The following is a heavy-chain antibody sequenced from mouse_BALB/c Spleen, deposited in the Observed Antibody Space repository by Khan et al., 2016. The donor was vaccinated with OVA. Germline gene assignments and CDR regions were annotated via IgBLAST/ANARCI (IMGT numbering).Heavy chain of an antibody. V-gene: IGHV9-3-1*01. CDR3: ARVGYSGTMDY. CDR2: INTYTGEP. J-gene: IGHJ4*01. CDR1: GYTFTTYG. D-gene: IGHD2-14*01. Sequence: QVQLKQSGPELKKPGVTVKISCKASGYTFTTYGMNWVKQAPGKGLKWMGWINTYTGEPTYVDDFKGRFAFSLETSASTAYLQINNLKNEDTATYFCARVGYSGTMDYWGQGPSVTVSS.